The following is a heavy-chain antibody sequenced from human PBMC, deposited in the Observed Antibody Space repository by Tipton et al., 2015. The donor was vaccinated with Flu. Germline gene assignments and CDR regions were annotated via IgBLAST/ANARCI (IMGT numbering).Heavy chain of an antibody. V-gene: IGHV1-69*01. CDR3: ARPGGPAAINPFSYFDY. D-gene: IGHD2-2*01. CDR1: GGTFSSHT. J-gene: IGHJ4*02. CDR2: IIGMFGAT. Sequence: QSGAEVKKPGSSVKVSCKASGGTFSSHTISWVRQAPGQGLEWMGGIIGMFGATHYAQKFQGRVTITADESTSTVYMELRSLRSDDTAVYYCARPGGPAAINPFSYFDYWGQGALVTVSS.